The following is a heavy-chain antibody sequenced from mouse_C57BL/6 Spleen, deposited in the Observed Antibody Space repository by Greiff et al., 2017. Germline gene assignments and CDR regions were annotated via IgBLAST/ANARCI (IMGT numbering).Heavy chain of an antibody. CDR1: GFTFSSYA. Sequence: EVMLVESGGGLVKPGGSLKLSCAASGFTFSSYAMSWVRQTPEKRLEWVATISDGGSYTYYPDNVKGRFTISRDNAKNNLYLQMSHLKSEDTAMYYCARDNGFITTVVEGMDYWGQGTSVTVSS. CDR3: ARDNGFITTVVEGMDY. J-gene: IGHJ4*01. V-gene: IGHV5-4*01. CDR2: ISDGGSYT. D-gene: IGHD1-1*01.